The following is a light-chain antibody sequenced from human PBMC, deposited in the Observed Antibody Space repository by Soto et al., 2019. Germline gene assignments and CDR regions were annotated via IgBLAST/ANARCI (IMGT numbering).Light chain of an antibody. J-gene: IGKJ4*01. Sequence: EIVLTRSPATLSFSPGERATLSCRASQNIGSYLAWYQQRPGQAPRLLIYDASQRDAGIPTRFSGSGSGTDFTLTISSLEPEDFAVYYCQQRSNWPLTFGGGTKVEIK. CDR3: QQRSNWPLT. CDR2: DAS. CDR1: QNIGSY. V-gene: IGKV3-11*01.